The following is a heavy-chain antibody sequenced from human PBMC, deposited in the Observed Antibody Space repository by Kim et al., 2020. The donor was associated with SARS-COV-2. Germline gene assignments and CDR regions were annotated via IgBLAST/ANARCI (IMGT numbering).Heavy chain of an antibody. J-gene: IGHJ6*02. Sequence: GESLKISCKGSGYSFTSYWIGWVRQMPGKGLEWMGIIYPGDSDTRYSPSFQGQVTISADKSISTAYLQWSSLKASDTAMYYCARHFPPQGSGSYFYYGMDVWGQGTTVTVSS. CDR1: GYSFTSYW. CDR2: IYPGDSDT. CDR3: ARHFPPQGSGSYFYYGMDV. V-gene: IGHV5-51*01. D-gene: IGHD3-10*01.